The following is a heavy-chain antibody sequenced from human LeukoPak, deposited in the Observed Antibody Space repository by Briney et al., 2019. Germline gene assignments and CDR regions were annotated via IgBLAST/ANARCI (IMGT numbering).Heavy chain of an antibody. CDR1: GGSISSYY. CDR2: IYYSGST. CDR3: ARDNWNYGSSMDV. Sequence: SETLSLTCTVSGGSISSYYWSWIRQPPGKGLEWIGYIYYSGSTNYNPSLKSRATISVDTSKNQFSLKLSSVTAADTAVYYCARDNWNYGSSMDVWGQGTTVTVSS. V-gene: IGHV4-59*01. J-gene: IGHJ6*02. D-gene: IGHD1-7*01.